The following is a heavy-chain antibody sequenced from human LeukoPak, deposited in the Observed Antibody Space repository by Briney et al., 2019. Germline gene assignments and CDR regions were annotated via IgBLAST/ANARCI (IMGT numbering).Heavy chain of an antibody. J-gene: IGHJ6*03. CDR3: AKDSKNGATLNYYYYYMDV. CDR1: GFTFSSYG. Sequence: GGSLRLSCAASGFTFSSYGMHWVRQAPGKGLEWVAFIRYDGSNKYYADSVKGRFTISRDNSKNTLYLQMNSLRAEDTAVYYCAKDSKNGATLNYYYYYMDVWGKGTTVTISS. CDR2: IRYDGSNK. D-gene: IGHD1-26*01. V-gene: IGHV3-30*02.